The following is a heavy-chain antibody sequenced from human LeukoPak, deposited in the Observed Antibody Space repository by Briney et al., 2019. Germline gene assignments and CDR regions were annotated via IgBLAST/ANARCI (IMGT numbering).Heavy chain of an antibody. D-gene: IGHD3-22*01. CDR3: AKDGDDCIEQ. Sequence: GGSLRLSCAASGFTFSSYAMHWVRQAPGKGLEWVAVISYDGSNKYYADSVKGRFTISRDNSKNTLYLQMNSLRAEDTAMYYCAKDGDDCIEQWGQGTLVTVSS. CDR2: ISYDGSNK. V-gene: IGHV3-30*04. CDR1: GFTFSSYA. J-gene: IGHJ4*02.